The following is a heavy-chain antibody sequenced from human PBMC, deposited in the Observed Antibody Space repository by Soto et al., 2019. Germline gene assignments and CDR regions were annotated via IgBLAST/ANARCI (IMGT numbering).Heavy chain of an antibody. Sequence: EVQVLDSGGGLVQPGGSQRLSSEASGFTFSNYAMCWVLQTPGKGLAWVSTISAIGSTLYADSVKGRFTISRDNSKNTVYLQMNYLSAEDTAVYYCEKVSNKWAVAQRGYFDYWGQGTLVTVSS. CDR1: GFTFSNYA. J-gene: IGHJ4*02. CDR2: ISAIGST. D-gene: IGHD6-19*01. CDR3: EKVSNKWAVAQRGYFDY. V-gene: IGHV3-23*01.